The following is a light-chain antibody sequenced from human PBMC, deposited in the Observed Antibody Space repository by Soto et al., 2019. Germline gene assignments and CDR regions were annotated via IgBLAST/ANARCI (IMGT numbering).Light chain of an antibody. CDR3: QSYDSSLSGSDVV. CDR2: GNS. Sequence: QSVLTQPPSVSGAPGQRVTISCTGSSSNIGAGYNVHWYQQLLGKAPKLLIYGNSNRPSGVPDRFSGSKSGTSASLAITGLQAEDEAYYYCQSYDSSLSGSDVVFGGGTKLTVL. V-gene: IGLV1-40*01. CDR1: SSNIGAGYN. J-gene: IGLJ2*01.